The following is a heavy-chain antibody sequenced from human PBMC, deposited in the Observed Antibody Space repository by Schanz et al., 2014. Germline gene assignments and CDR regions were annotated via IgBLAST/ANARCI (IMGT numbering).Heavy chain of an antibody. CDR2: INSDGSSA. J-gene: IGHJ4*02. CDR3: TRGSGSRSYGWYYDS. CDR1: GFTFSSYW. Sequence: EVQLVESGGGLVQPGGSLRLSCAASGFTFSSYWMHWVRQAPGKGLVWISRINSDGSSASYADSVKGRFTISRDNAKQTLYLQMNSVRAEDSAVYYSTRGSGSRSYGWYYDSWGQGTLVTVSS. D-gene: IGHD3-10*01. V-gene: IGHV3-74*01.